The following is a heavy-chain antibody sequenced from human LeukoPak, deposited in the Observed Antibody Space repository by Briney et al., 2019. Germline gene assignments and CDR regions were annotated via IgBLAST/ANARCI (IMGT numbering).Heavy chain of an antibody. CDR3: AKDWAPMVRGPGGDY. D-gene: IGHD3-10*01. CDR2: ISWNSGSI. V-gene: IGHV3-9*01. CDR1: GFTFNDYA. Sequence: PGRSLRLSCAASGFTFNDYAMHWVRQAPGKGLEWVSGISWNSGSIGYADSVKGRFTISRDNAKNSLYLQMNSLRAEDTALYYCAKDWAPMVRGPGGDYWGQGTLVTVSS. J-gene: IGHJ4*02.